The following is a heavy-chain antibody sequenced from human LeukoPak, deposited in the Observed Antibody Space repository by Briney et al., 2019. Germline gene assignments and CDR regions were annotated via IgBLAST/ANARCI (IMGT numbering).Heavy chain of an antibody. CDR2: IHPASANT. V-gene: IGHV1-2*02. J-gene: IGHJ4*02. CDR3: ARDLRPANL. CDR1: GYTFSGHY. Sequence: AASVTVSCKASGYTFSGHYMHWVRQAPGQGLQYMGWIHPASANTVYAQMFHGRVTLTRDTPATTTYMELSGLRSDDTAVYYCARDLRPANLWGQGTLVTVSS. D-gene: IGHD1-7*01.